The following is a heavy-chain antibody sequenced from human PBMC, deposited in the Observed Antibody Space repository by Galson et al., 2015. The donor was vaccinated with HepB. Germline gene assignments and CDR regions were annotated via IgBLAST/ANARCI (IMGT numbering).Heavy chain of an antibody. V-gene: IGHV1-18*01. CDR2: ISPYNRDT. CDR1: GYTFSSYC. J-gene: IGHJ5*02. CDR3: ARRALVVVVNVTQNNWFDP. D-gene: IGHD2-15*01. Sequence: SVKVSCKASGYTFSSYCNTWVRQAPGQGLEWLGWISPYNRDTNYPRKRQGRVTMTTDTSTNTAYMELRSRRSDDTAVYYCARRALVVVVNVTQNNWFDPRGQGTPVTVSS.